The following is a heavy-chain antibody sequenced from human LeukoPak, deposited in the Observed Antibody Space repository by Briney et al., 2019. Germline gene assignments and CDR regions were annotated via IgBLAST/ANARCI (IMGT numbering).Heavy chain of an antibody. D-gene: IGHD6-13*01. CDR1: GFTFSSYY. CDR2: IKQDGSEK. J-gene: IGHJ4*01. Sequence: GGSLRLSCAASGFTFSSYYMSWVRQAPGKGLEWVANIKQDGSEKYYVDYVKGRFTISRDNTKNSLYLQMSSLRAEDTAVYYCARDGTAAGLYFDLWGQGTLVTVSS. CDR3: ARDGTAAGLYFDL. V-gene: IGHV3-7*01.